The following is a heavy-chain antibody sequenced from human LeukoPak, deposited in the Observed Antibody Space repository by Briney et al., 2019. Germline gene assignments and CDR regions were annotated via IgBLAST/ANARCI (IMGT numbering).Heavy chain of an antibody. J-gene: IGHJ6*02. D-gene: IGHD3-16*01. CDR2: IYYSGST. V-gene: IGHV4-61*01. Sequence: SETLSLTCTVSGGSVSSGSYYWSWIRQPPGKGLEWIGYIYYSGSTNYNPSLKSRVTISVDTSKNQFSLKLSSVTAADTAVYYCARDSIGENYYYGMDVWGQGTTVTVSS. CDR3: ARDSIGENYYYGMDV. CDR1: GGSVSSGSYY.